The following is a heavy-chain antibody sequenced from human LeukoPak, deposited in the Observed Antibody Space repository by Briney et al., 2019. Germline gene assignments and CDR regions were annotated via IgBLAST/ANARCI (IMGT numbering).Heavy chain of an antibody. J-gene: IGHJ3*02. CDR1: GFTVRGFY. CDR2: IYRGGDT. D-gene: IGHD2-2*01. Sequence: GGSLRLSCAASGFTVRGFYMSWVRQAPGKGLEWVLLIYRGGDTYYADSVKGRFTISRDNSKNTLFLQMNSLRAEDTAVYYCARGLSRLGDCTATTCYAGAYDIWGQGTMVSVSS. CDR3: ARGLSRLGDCTATTCYAGAYDI. V-gene: IGHV3-66*01.